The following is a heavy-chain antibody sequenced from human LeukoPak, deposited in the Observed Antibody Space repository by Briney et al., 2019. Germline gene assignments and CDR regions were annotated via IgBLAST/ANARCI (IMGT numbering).Heavy chain of an antibody. J-gene: IGHJ4*02. V-gene: IGHV1-18*01. CDR3: ARDQCSGGSCYPFDY. D-gene: IGHD2-15*01. Sequence: ASVKASCKASGYSFISSGISWVRPAPGQGLERMVWISAYNGNTNYAQKLQGRVTMTTDTSTSTAYMELRSLRSDDTAVYYCARDQCSGGSCYPFDYWGQGTLVTVSS. CDR2: ISAYNGNT. CDR1: GYSFISSG.